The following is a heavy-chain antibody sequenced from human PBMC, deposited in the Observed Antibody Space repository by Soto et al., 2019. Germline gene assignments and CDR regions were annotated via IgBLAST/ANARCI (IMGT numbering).Heavy chain of an antibody. Sequence: EVQLVESGGGLVQPGGSLRLSCAASGFSFNTYSMNWVRQAPGKGLEWLSDISGTSSATYYADSVKGRFTISRDNAKNSLDLQTNSMRAEDTALYYCARGAHTIGSQYFPRWGQGTLVTVSS. V-gene: IGHV3-48*01. J-gene: IGHJ1*01. CDR1: GFSFNTYS. CDR3: ARGAHTIGSQYFPR. CDR2: ISGTSSAT. D-gene: IGHD3-10*01.